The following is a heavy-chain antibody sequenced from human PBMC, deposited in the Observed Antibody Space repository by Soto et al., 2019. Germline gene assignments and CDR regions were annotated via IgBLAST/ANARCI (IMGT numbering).Heavy chain of an antibody. CDR1: GFSFRSYR. CDR2: ISSSSGTT. D-gene: IGHD3-10*01. CDR3: ASWSGYFDY. V-gene: IGHV3-48*02. Sequence: EVQLVESGGGLVQPGGSLRLSCEASGFSFRSYRMNWVRQAPGKGLEWVSKISSSSGTTYYADSVKGRFTISRDNAKNSLYLQMNSLRDEDTAVYYCASWSGYFDYWGQGTLVTVSS. J-gene: IGHJ4*02.